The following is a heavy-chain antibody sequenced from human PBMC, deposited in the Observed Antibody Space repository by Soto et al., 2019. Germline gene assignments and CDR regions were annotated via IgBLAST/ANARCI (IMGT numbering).Heavy chain of an antibody. Sequence: ASETLSLTCTVSGGSISSYYWSWIRQPAGKGLEWIGRIYTSGSTNYNPSLKSRVTMSVDTSKNQFSLKLSSVTAADTAVYYCARDRGGDIVVVPAAIPNWFDPWGQGTLVTVSS. CDR1: GGSISSYY. CDR3: ARDRGGDIVVVPAAIPNWFDP. D-gene: IGHD2-2*01. V-gene: IGHV4-4*07. CDR2: IYTSGST. J-gene: IGHJ5*02.